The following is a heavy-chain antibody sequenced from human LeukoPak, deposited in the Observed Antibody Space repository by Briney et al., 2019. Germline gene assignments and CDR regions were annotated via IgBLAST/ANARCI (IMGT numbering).Heavy chain of an antibody. CDR3: ARRGEY. CDR2: IYASGST. J-gene: IGHJ4*02. D-gene: IGHD3-16*01. CDR1: GGSIGSGSYY. V-gene: IGHV4-61*02. Sequence: PSQTLSLTCTVSGGSIGSGSYYWTWIRQPAGKGLEWIGRIYASGSTDYNPSLKSRLTISVDTSKNQFSLNLSSVTAADTAVYYCARRGEYWGQGTLVTVSS.